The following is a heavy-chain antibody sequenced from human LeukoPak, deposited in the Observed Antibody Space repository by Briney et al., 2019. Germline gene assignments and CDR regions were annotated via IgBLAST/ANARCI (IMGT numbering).Heavy chain of an antibody. Sequence: GGSLRLSCAPSGFTFRRYWMSWVRQAPGKGLEWVANIKEDGSEKYYVDSVKGRFTISRDNAKNSLYLQMNSLRAEDTAVYYCARNYYDSFVLSWGQGTLVTVSS. CDR1: GFTFRRYW. V-gene: IGHV3-7*03. D-gene: IGHD3-22*01. CDR3: ARNYYDSFVLS. CDR2: IKEDGSEK. J-gene: IGHJ4*02.